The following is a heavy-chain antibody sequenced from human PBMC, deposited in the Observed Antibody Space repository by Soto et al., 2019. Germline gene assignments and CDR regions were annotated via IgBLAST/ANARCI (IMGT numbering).Heavy chain of an antibody. CDR1: GGSFGGYY. V-gene: IGHV4-34*01. D-gene: IGHD1-26*01. CDR3: ARYSRTRRKGVERFDY. J-gene: IGHJ4*02. Sequence: QVQLQQWGAGLLKPSETLSLTCAVYGGSFGGYYWSWIRQPPGKGLEWIGEINHSGSTNYNPCLQSRFTISVDTSKNQFSLELSSVTAADTAVYYCARYSRTRRKGVERFDYWGEGTLVTVSS. CDR2: INHSGST.